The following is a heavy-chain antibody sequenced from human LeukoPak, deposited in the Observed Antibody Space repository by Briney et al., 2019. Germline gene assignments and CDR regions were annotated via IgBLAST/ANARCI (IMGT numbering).Heavy chain of an antibody. D-gene: IGHD1-1*01. Sequence: SQTLSLTCAISGDSVFSNSAAWNWIRQSPSRGLEWLGWTYYRSKWYNDYAVSVKSRITINPDTSKNQFSLQLNSVTPEDTAVYYCARGKLERRREYYFDYWGQGTLVTVSS. CDR3: ARGKLERRREYYFDY. CDR1: GDSVFSNSAA. CDR2: TYYRSKWYN. V-gene: IGHV6-1*01. J-gene: IGHJ4*02.